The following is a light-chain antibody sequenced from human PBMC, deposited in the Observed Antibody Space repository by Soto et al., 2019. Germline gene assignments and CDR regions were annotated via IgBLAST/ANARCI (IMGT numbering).Light chain of an antibody. CDR1: SSNIGAGYD. CDR3: QSYDSSLSGNV. V-gene: IGLV1-40*01. Sequence: QAVVTQPPSVSGAPGQRVTSSCTGSSSNIGAGYDVHWYQQLPGTAPKLLIYGNNNRPSGVPDRFSGSKSGTSASLAITGLQAEDEADYYCQSYDSSLSGNVFGSGTKLTVL. CDR2: GNN. J-gene: IGLJ1*01.